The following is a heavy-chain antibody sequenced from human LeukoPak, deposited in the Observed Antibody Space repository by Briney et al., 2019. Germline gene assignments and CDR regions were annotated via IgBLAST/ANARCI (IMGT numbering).Heavy chain of an antibody. D-gene: IGHD2-21*02. J-gene: IGHJ4*02. CDR1: GGSISTYY. Sequence: SETLSLTCTVSGGSISTYYWNWIRQPPGKGLEWIGYVYYSGSTNYNPSLNSRVTISVDTSKNQFSLNLSSVTAADTAVYYCARLVTAFVGFDYWGQGTLVTVSS. V-gene: IGHV4-59*01. CDR2: VYYSGST. CDR3: ARLVTAFVGFDY.